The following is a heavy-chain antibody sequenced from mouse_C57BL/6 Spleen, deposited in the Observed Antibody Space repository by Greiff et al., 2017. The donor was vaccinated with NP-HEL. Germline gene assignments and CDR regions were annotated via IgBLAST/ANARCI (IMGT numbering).Heavy chain of an antibody. D-gene: IGHD1-1*01. V-gene: IGHV1-22*01. CDR2: INPNNGGT. CDR3: ARSDYYGSLGAMDY. CDR1: GYTFTDYN. Sequence: EVQLQESGPELVKPGASVKMSCKASGYTFTDYNMHWVKQSHGKSLEWIGYINPNNGGTSYNQKFKGKATLTVNKSSSTAYMELRSLTSEDSAVYYCARSDYYGSLGAMDYWGQGTSVTVSS. J-gene: IGHJ4*01.